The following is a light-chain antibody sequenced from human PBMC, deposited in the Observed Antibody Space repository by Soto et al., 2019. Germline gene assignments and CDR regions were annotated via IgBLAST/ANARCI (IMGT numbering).Light chain of an antibody. V-gene: IGLV4-60*03. CDR3: ETWDSNTHRV. CDR2: LEGSGSY. Sequence: QPVLTQSSSASASLGSSVKLTCTLSSGHSSYIIAWHQQQPGKAPRYLMKLEGSGSYNKGSGVPDRFSGSSSGADRYLTISNLQSEDEADSYSETWDSNTHRVFGGGTKLTVL. J-gene: IGLJ3*02. CDR1: SGHSSYI.